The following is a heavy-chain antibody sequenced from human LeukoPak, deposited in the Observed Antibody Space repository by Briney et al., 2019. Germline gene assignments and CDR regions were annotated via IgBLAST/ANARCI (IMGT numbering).Heavy chain of an antibody. CDR3: ARGSTGTTFLGLFVAFDI. D-gene: IGHD1-1*01. CDR2: IIPIFGTA. J-gene: IGHJ3*02. CDR1: GGTCSSYA. Sequence: SVKLSCKASGGTCSSYAISWGRQARGPPGKWMGGIIPIFGTANYAQKLQGRVTITADESTSTAYMELSSLRSEDTAVYYCARGSTGTTFLGLFVAFDIWGQGTMVTVSS. V-gene: IGHV1-69*13.